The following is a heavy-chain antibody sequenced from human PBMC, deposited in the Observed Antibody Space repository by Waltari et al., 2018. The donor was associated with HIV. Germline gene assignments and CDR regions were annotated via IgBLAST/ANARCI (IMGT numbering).Heavy chain of an antibody. CDR1: GFTFDDYA. D-gene: IGHD3-10*01. Sequence: EVQLVESGGGLVQPVRSLRLSCAASGFTFDDYAMHWVRKVSGKGLEWVAGRGWNSDSTGYADSVKGRFTITRDNAKTSLYLQMNSLRTEDTALYYCTKAESFFHPPDYWGQGTLVTVSS. V-gene: IGHV3-9*01. J-gene: IGHJ4*02. CDR2: RGWNSDST. CDR3: TKAESFFHPPDY.